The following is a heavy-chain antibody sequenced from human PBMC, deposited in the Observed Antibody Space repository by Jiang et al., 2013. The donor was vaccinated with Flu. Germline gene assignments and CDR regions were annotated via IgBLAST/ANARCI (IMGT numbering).Heavy chain of an antibody. J-gene: IGHJ4*02. V-gene: IGHV3-23*04. CDR3: AKDLTPYYDSSGYFYFDH. Sequence: VQLVESGGALVQPGGSLRLSCAASGFTFSTYAISWVRQAPGKGLECVSVITGTGDSTFYADSVKGRFAISRDNSKNTLYLQMDTLRADDTVIYYCAKDLTPYYDSSGYFYFDHWGQGTLV. CDR1: GFTFSTYA. CDR2: ITGTGDST. D-gene: IGHD3-22*01.